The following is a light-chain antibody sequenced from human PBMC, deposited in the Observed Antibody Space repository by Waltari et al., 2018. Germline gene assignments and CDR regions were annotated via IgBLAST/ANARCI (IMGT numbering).Light chain of an antibody. J-gene: IGKJ4*01. Sequence: AIRMTQSPSSLSASTGDRVTITRRASQGISRYLAWYQQKPGKAPKLRIYAASNLQSGVPSRFSGSGSGTDFTLTISCLQSEDFATYYCQQYYSYPRTFGGGTKVEIK. CDR1: QGISRY. CDR2: AAS. CDR3: QQYYSYPRT. V-gene: IGKV1-8*01.